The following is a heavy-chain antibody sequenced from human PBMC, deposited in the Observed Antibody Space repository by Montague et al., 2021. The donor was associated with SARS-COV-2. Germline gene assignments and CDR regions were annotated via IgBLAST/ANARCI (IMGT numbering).Heavy chain of an antibody. D-gene: IGHD6-13*01. CDR3: AEGRSYSSWYGFNWFDP. V-gene: IGHV4-34*01. J-gene: IGHJ5*02. CDR1: GGSFSGYY. Sequence: SETLSLTCAVSGGSFSGYYWSWFRQHPGKGLLWIVEINHRGSTNYNPSLNSRVTISVDTSKNQFYQKLSSVTAADTAVYYCAEGRSYSSWYGFNWFDPWGQGALVTVSS. CDR2: INHRGST.